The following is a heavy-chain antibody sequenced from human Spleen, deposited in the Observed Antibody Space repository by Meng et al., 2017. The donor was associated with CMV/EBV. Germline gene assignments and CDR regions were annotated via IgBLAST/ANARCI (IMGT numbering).Heavy chain of an antibody. J-gene: IGHJ4*02. D-gene: IGHD4-11*01. CDR1: GFIFNTYN. Sequence: GGSLRLSCAASGFIFNTYNMKWVRQAPGKGLEWVSSISSSSSYIFYADSVEGRFTISRDNAKNSLYLQMNSLRAEDTALYHCARDSSNYVPGDYWGQGTLVTVSS. CDR2: ISSSSSYI. V-gene: IGHV3-21*04. CDR3: ARDSSNYVPGDY.